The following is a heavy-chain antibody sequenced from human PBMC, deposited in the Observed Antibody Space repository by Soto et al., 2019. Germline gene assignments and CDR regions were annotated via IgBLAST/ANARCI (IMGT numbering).Heavy chain of an antibody. Sequence: SETLSLTCTISGGSISVYYCSWIRQSLRQGLEWIGYVYDNGRPYYSLSLSSRVTISADTSKYQISLKVTSATAADTAVYYCARGVGSSPPRYWGRGTLVAVSS. J-gene: IGHJ4*02. D-gene: IGHD3-9*01. CDR1: GGSISVYY. CDR2: VYDNGRP. V-gene: IGHV4-59*01. CDR3: ARGVGSSPPRY.